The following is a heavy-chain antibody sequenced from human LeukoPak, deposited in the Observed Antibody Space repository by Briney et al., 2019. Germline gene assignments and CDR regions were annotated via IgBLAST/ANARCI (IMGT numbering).Heavy chain of an antibody. V-gene: IGHV3-23*01. CDR1: GFTFSSYA. CDR2: ISGSGGST. D-gene: IGHD3-9*01. J-gene: IGHJ4*02. CDR3: AKSPVLRYFDWLSPYYFDY. Sequence: GGSLRLSCAASGFTFSSYAMSWVRQAPGKGLEWVSAISGSGGSTYYADSVKGRFTISRDNSKNTLYLQMNSLRAEDTAVYYCAKSPVLRYFDWLSPYYFDYWGQGTLVTVSS.